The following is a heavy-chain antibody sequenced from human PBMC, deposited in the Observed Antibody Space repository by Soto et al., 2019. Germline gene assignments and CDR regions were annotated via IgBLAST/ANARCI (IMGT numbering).Heavy chain of an antibody. D-gene: IGHD3-22*01. Sequence: QVQLVQSGAEVKKPGASVKVSCKASGYTFTSYAMHWVRQAPGQMHEWMGWINAGNGNTKYSQKYQGKVTITRDTSASTAYMELSSLRSEDTAVYYCARAYNYYDSSGYYFVAFDIWGQGTMITVSS. V-gene: IGHV1-3*01. CDR2: INAGNGNT. CDR1: GYTFTSYA. CDR3: ARAYNYYDSSGYYFVAFDI. J-gene: IGHJ3*02.